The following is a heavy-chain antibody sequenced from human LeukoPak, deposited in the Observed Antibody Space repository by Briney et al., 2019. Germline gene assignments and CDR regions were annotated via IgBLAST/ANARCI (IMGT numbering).Heavy chain of an antibody. CDR2: INPNSGGT. CDR3: ATGEYCSGGSCYQTPYYYYGMDV. D-gene: IGHD2-15*01. CDR1: GYTFTGYY. J-gene: IGHJ6*02. Sequence: ASVKVSCKASGYTFTGYYMHWVRQAPGQGLEWMGWINPNSGGTNYAQKFQGRVTMTRGTSISTAYMELSRLRSDDTAVYYCATGEYCSGGSCYQTPYYYYGMDVWGQGTTVTVSS. V-gene: IGHV1-2*02.